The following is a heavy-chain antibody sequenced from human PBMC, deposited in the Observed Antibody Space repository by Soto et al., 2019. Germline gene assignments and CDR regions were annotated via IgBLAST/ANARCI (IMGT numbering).Heavy chain of an antibody. D-gene: IGHD3-16*01. CDR2: ISGSGGST. J-gene: IGHJ6*02. CDR3: AFQSGGGVTNNYYYGMDV. Sequence: PRLSCAASGFTFSSYAMSWVRQAPGKGLEWVSAISGSGGSTYYADSVKGRFTISRDNSKNTLYLQMNSLRAEDTAVYYCAFQSGGGVTNNYYYGMDVWGQGTTVTVSS. CDR1: GFTFSSYA. V-gene: IGHV3-23*01.